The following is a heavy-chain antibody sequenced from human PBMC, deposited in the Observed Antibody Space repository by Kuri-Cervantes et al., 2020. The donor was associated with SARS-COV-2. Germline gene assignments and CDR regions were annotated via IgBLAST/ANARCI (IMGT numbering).Heavy chain of an antibody. CDR2: ISSSSYI. Sequence: GESLKISCAASGFTFSSYAMHWVRQAPGKGLEWVSSISSSSYIYYADSVKGRFTISRDNAKNSLYLQMNSLRAEDTAVYYCTTLIDYWGQGALVTVSS. V-gene: IGHV3-21*04. J-gene: IGHJ4*02. CDR1: GFTFSSYA. CDR3: TTLIDY.